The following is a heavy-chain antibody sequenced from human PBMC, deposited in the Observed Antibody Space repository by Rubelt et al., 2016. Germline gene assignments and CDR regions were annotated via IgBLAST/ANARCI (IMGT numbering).Heavy chain of an antibody. V-gene: IGHV4-39*07. Sequence: QVQLQESGPGLVKPSGTLSLTCAVSGGSISSGSYYWSWIRQPPGKGLEWIGSIYHSGSTNYNPSLKSRVTISVDKSKNQFSLKLSSVTAADTAVYYCARVSSGWYLRWFDPWGQGTLVTVSS. J-gene: IGHJ5*02. CDR1: GGSISSGSYY. CDR2: IYHSGST. CDR3: ARVSSGWYLRWFDP. D-gene: IGHD6-19*01.